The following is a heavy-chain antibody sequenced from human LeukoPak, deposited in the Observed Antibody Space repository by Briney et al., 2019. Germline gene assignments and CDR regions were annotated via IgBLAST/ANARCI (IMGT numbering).Heavy chain of an antibody. D-gene: IGHD2-8*02. Sequence: GGSLRLPCAASGFTFRNYGMHWVRQATGKGLEWVSFIWSDGNNRFYADSVEGRFTISRDNSKNMLYLQMDTLRAEDTALYYCAKDPGASVSGFYMDVWGKGTTVIVSS. CDR3: AKDPGASVSGFYMDV. J-gene: IGHJ6*03. V-gene: IGHV3-30*02. CDR1: GFTFRNYG. CDR2: IWSDGNNR.